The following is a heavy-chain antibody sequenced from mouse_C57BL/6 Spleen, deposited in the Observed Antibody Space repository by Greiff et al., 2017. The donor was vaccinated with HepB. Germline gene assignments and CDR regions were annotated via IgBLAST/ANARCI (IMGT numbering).Heavy chain of an antibody. CDR3: ARNYDYDRYFDV. CDR1: GYTFTSYW. J-gene: IGHJ1*03. CDR2: IDPSDSYT. Sequence: VQLQQSGAELVRPGTSVKLSCKASGYTFTSYWMHWVKQRPGQGLEWIGVIDPSDSYTNYNQKFKGKATLTVDTSSSTAYMQLSSLTSEDSAVYYCARNYDYDRYFDVWGTGTTVTVSS. V-gene: IGHV1-59*01. D-gene: IGHD2-4*01.